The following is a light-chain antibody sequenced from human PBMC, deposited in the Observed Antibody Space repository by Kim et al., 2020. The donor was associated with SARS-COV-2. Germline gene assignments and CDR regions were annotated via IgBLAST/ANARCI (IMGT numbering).Light chain of an antibody. CDR3: QQFSRSSWT. Sequence: ETVLTQSPGTLSLSPGERATLSCRASQSVSSSCLAWYQQKPGQSPRLLIYGASSRATGIPDRFSGSGSGTDFTLTISRLEPEDFAVYYCQQFSRSSWTVGQGTKVDIK. J-gene: IGKJ1*01. V-gene: IGKV3-20*01. CDR1: QSVSSSC. CDR2: GAS.